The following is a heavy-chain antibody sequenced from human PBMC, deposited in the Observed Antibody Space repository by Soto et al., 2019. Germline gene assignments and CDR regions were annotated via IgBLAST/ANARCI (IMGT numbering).Heavy chain of an antibody. V-gene: IGHV3-23*01. CDR2: ITDDGRKT. J-gene: IGHJ4*02. CDR1: GFSYSNYA. Sequence: EVQLLESGGGLVQPGGSLRLSCAASGFSYSNYAMSWVRQAPGEGLECFSTITDDGRKTYYADSVRGRVTISRDDSKNTLYQQMNNLRAADTAVYYCAKSRPNSGKHRALAYCDYWGQGTLVTVSS. D-gene: IGHD1-26*01. CDR3: AKSRPNSGKHRALAYCDY.